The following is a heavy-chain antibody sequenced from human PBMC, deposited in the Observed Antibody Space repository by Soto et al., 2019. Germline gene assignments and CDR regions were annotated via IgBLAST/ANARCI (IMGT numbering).Heavy chain of an antibody. Sequence: ETLSLTCTVSGGSISSSSYYWGWIRQPPGKGLEWIGSIYYSGSTYYNPSLKSRVTISVDTSKNQFSLKLSPVTAADTAVYYCASRGYSYGRGGYFDYWGQGTLVTVSS. CDR1: GGSISSSSYY. CDR3: ASRGYSYGRGGYFDY. J-gene: IGHJ4*02. V-gene: IGHV4-39*01. D-gene: IGHD5-18*01. CDR2: IYYSGST.